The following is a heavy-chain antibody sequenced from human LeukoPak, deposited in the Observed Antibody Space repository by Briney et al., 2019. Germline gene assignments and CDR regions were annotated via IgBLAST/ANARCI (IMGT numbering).Heavy chain of an antibody. V-gene: IGHV1-69*04. CDR3: ARGGYSSSYYPNYGMDV. J-gene: IGHJ6*02. CDR2: IIPILGIA. D-gene: IGHD6-13*01. Sequence: GASVKVSCKASGGTFSSYAISWVRQAPGQGLEWMGRIIPILGIANYAQKFQGRVTITADKSTSTAYMELSSLRSEDTAVYYCARGGYSSSYYPNYGMDVWGQGTTVTVSS. CDR1: GGTFSSYA.